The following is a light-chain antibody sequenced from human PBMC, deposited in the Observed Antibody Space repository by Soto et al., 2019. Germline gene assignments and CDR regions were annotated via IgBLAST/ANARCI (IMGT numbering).Light chain of an antibody. Sequence: QSVLTQPASVSGSPGQSITISCTGTSSDVGSYNLVSWYQQHPGKAPKLMIYEGSKRPSGVSNRFSGSKSGNTASLTISGLQAEDEADYYCCSYAGSSTLVFDGGTQLTVL. J-gene: IGLJ2*01. CDR1: SSDVGSYNL. CDR2: EGS. CDR3: CSYAGSSTLV. V-gene: IGLV2-23*01.